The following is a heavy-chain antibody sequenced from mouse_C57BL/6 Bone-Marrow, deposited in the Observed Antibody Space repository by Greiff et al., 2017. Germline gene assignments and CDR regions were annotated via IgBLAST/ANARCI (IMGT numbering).Heavy chain of an antibody. CDR2: IDPEDGDT. Sequence: QLQQSGAELVRPGASVKLSCTASGFNIKDYYMHWVKQRPEQGLEWIGRIDPEDGDTEYAPKFQGKATMTADTSSNTAYLQLSSLTSEDTAVYYCTYYYGSSPYYYAMDYWGQGTSVTVSS. D-gene: IGHD1-1*01. CDR1: GFNIKDYY. J-gene: IGHJ4*01. CDR3: TYYYGSSPYYYAMDY. V-gene: IGHV14-1*01.